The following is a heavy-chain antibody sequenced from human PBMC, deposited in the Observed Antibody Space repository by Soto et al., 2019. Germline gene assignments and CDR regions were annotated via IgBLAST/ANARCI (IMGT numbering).Heavy chain of an antibody. CDR1: GFTFSSYA. V-gene: IGHV3-30-3*01. J-gene: IGHJ4*02. CDR2: ISYDGSNK. CDR3: AREGGRAAAGPTCFDY. Sequence: GGSLRLSCAASGFTFSSYAMHWVRQAPGKGLEWVAVISYDGSNKYYADSVKGRFTISRDNSKNTLYLQMNSLRAEDTAVYYCAREGGRAAAGPTCFDYWGQGTLVTVSS. D-gene: IGHD6-13*01.